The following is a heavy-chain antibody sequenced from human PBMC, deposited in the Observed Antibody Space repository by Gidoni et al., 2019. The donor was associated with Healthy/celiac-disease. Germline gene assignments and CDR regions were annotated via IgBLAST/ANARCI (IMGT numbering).Heavy chain of an antibody. CDR2: MSGSGGSA. Sequence: EVQLLESGGGLVQPGGSLRLCCAASGFTLSSDAMSWVRQAPGKGLECVSSMSGSGGSAYYADSVKGRFTISRDNSKNTLYLQMNSLRAEDTAVYYCAKGRGGSGLDYWGQGTLVTVSS. CDR1: GFTLSSDA. J-gene: IGHJ4*02. D-gene: IGHD6-19*01. CDR3: AKGRGGSGLDY. V-gene: IGHV3-23*01.